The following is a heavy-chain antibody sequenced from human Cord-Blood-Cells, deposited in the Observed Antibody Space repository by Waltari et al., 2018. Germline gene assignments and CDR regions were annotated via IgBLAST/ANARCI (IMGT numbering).Heavy chain of an antibody. V-gene: IGHV1-2*05. CDR2: INPNSGGT. CDR1: GYTFTGYY. D-gene: IGHD6-13*01. CDR3: ARGTIAAAGNFDY. J-gene: IGHJ4*02. Sequence: QMQLVQSGAEVKKPGASVKVSCKASGYTFTGYYMHWVRQAPGQGLEWMVRINPNSGGTNYAQSFQCRVTMTRDTSISTAYMELSRLRSDDTDVYYCARGTIAAAGNFDYWGQGTLVTVSS.